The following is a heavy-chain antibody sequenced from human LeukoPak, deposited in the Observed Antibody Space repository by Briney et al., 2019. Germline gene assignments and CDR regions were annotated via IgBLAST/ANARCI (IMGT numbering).Heavy chain of an antibody. Sequence: TGGSLRLSCAASGFTFSSYSMNWVRQAPGKGLEWVSSISSSSSYIYYADSVKGRFTIPRDNAKNSLYLQMNSLRAEDTAVYYCARTGGLYCSSTSCFEDYWGQGTLVTVSS. J-gene: IGHJ4*02. CDR1: GFTFSSYS. D-gene: IGHD2-2*01. CDR3: ARTGGLYCSSTSCFEDY. V-gene: IGHV3-21*01. CDR2: ISSSSSYI.